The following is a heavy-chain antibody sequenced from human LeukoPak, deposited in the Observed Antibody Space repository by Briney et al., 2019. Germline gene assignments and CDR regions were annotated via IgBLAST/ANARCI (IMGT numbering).Heavy chain of an antibody. V-gene: IGHV4-34*01. D-gene: IGHD6-19*01. CDR1: GGSFSGYY. J-gene: IGHJ4*02. Sequence: SETLSLTCAVYGGSFSGYYWSWIRQPPGKWLEWIGEINHSGSTNYNPSLKSRVTISVDTSKNQFSLKLSSVTAADTAVYYCARDLNKYSSGWYGSSAYWGQGTLVTVSS. CDR3: ARDLNKYSSGWYGSSAY. CDR2: INHSGST.